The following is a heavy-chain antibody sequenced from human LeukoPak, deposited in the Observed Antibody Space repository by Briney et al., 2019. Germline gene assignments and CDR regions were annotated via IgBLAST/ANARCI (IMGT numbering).Heavy chain of an antibody. J-gene: IGHJ4*01. CDR2: IYYSGST. CDR3: ARDYSNYIMDY. V-gene: IGHV4-59*01. CDR1: GDSISTYY. D-gene: IGHD4-11*01. Sequence: SETLSLNCTVSGDSISTYYWSWIRQPPGKGLEWIGYIYYSGSTNYNPSLKSRLTISVDTSKSQFSLELSSVTAADTAVYFCARDYSNYIMDYWGHGILVTVSS.